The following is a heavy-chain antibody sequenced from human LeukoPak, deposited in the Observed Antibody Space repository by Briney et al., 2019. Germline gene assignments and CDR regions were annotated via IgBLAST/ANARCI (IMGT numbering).Heavy chain of an antibody. CDR3: AREFSGSLVYFDY. J-gene: IGHJ4*02. Sequence: PGGSLRLSCAASGFTFSSYWMNWVRQAPGKGLEWVANINQDGSEKYYVDSVKGRFTISRDNAKNSLYLQMNSLRAEDTAVYYCAREFSGSLVYFDYWGQGTLVTVSS. V-gene: IGHV3-7*03. CDR1: GFTFSSYW. CDR2: INQDGSEK. D-gene: IGHD1-26*01.